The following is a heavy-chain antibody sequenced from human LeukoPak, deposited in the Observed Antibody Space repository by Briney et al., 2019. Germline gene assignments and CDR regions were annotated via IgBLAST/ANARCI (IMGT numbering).Heavy chain of an antibody. CDR3: AKSGGYGLIDY. V-gene: IGHV4-59*04. CDR2: IYYSGST. Sequence: SETLSLTCTVSGGSISSYYWSWIRQPPGKGLEWIGYIYYSGSTYYNASLQSRVTISIDTSKNQFSLRLNSVTAADTAMYYCAKSGGYGLIDYWGQGTLVTVSS. D-gene: IGHD1-26*01. J-gene: IGHJ4*02. CDR1: GGSISSYY.